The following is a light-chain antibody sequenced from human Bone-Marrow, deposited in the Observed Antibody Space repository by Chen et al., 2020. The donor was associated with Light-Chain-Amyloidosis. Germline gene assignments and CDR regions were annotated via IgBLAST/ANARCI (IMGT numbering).Light chain of an antibody. Sequence: QSALTQPASVSGSPEQSITISCTGTSSDVGGDNHVSWYQQHPDKAPKLMIYEVTNRPSWVPDRFSGSKSDNTASLTISGLQTEDEADYFCSSYTITNTLVFGSGTRVT. J-gene: IGLJ1*01. CDR2: EVT. CDR3: SSYTITNTLV. V-gene: IGLV2-14*01. CDR1: SSDVGGDNH.